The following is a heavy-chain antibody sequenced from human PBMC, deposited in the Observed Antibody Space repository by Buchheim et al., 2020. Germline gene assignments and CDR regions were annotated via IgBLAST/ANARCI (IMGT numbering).Heavy chain of an antibody. D-gene: IGHD6-13*01. CDR2: INHSGST. CDR3: ARGPYSSSWYVGNWFDP. V-gene: IGHV4-34*01. J-gene: IGHJ5*02. CDR1: GGSFSGYY. Sequence: QVQLQQWGAGLLKPSETLSLTCAVYGGSFSGYYRSWIRQPPGKGLEWIGEINHSGSTNYNPSLKSRVTISVDTSKNQFSLKLSSVTAADTAVYYCARGPYSSSWYVGNWFDPWGQGTL.